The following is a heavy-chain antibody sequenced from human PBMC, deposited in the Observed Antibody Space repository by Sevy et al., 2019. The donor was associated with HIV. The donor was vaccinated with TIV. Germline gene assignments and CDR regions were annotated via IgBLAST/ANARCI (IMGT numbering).Heavy chain of an antibody. CDR1: GFTFSNYN. Sequence: GGSLRLSCAASGFTFSNYNMNWVRQAPGKGPEWVSSISISSSFIYYADSVRGRFTISRDNAGNSLYLQVNSLRAEDTAVYYCTRGEWNLRPPSPADYWGQGTPVTVSS. D-gene: IGHD3-16*01. V-gene: IGHV3-21*01. CDR3: TRGEWNLRPPSPADY. J-gene: IGHJ4*02. CDR2: ISISSSFI.